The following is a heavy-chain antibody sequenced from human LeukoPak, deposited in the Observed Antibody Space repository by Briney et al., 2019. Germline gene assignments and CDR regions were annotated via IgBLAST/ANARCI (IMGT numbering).Heavy chain of an antibody. CDR2: IIPILGIA. J-gene: IGHJ4*02. D-gene: IGHD3/OR15-3a*01. CDR3: ARDLFGPTSPFDY. CDR1: GYTFTGYY. V-gene: IGHV1-69*04. Sequence: GASVKVSCKASGYTFTGYYIHWVRQAPGQGLEWMGRIIPILGIANYAQKLQGRVTITADKSTSTAYMELSSLRSEDTAVYYCARDLFGPTSPFDYWGQGTLVTVSS.